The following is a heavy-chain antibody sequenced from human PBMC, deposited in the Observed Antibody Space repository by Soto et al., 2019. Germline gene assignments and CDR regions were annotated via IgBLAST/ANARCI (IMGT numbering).Heavy chain of an antibody. CDR1: GFSISSGHW. J-gene: IGHJ4*02. V-gene: IGHV4-4*01. CDR2: IFHDGTA. CDR3: ARLVYDTRLNYMYFDF. D-gene: IGHD2-8*01. Sequence: PXETLCLTCAVAGFSISSGHWWTWVRQTPLRGLEYIGEIFHDGTANYSPSFERRVAISVDTSKKQFSLKLSSVTAADTAIYCCARLVYDTRLNYMYFDFWGQRALVTVSS.